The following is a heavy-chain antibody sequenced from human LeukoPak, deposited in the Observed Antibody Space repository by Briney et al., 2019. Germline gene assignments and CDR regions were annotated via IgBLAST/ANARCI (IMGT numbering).Heavy chain of an antibody. J-gene: IGHJ6*03. CDR3: AKHHVFRYYMDV. CDR2: ISGSGGST. CDR1: GFTFSSYA. Sequence: RAGGSLRLSCAASGFTFSSYAMSWVRQAPGKGLEWVSSISGSGGSTSYADSVKCRFSIARYNSKNTLYLQMNSLKAEDTDVYYCAKHHVFRYYMDVWGKGTTVTVSS. V-gene: IGHV3-23*01. D-gene: IGHD5/OR15-5a*01.